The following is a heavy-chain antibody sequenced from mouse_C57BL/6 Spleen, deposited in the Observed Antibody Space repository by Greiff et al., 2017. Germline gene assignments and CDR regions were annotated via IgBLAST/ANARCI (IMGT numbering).Heavy chain of an antibody. V-gene: IGHV5-6*01. CDR1: GFTFSSYG. J-gene: IGHJ2*01. CDR2: ISSGGSYT. CDR3: ARHRTAQATVLNY. D-gene: IGHD3-2*02. Sequence: EVQLKESGGDLVKPGGSLKLSCAASGFTFSSYGMSWVRQTPDKRLEWVATISSGGSYTYYPDSVKGRFTISRDNAKNTLYLQMSSLKSEDTAMYYCARHRTAQATVLNYWGQGTTLTVSS.